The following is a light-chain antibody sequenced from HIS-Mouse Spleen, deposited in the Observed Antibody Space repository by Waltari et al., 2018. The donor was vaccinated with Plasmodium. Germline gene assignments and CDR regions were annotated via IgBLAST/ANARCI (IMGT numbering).Light chain of an antibody. V-gene: IGKV3-11*01. CDR3: RPSSNWPFT. J-gene: IGKJ3*01. CDR1: PSACSN. CDR2: DAS. Sequence: EIVLTLSPATLSLSPGERATLPCRASPSACSNLAWYQQNPGQAPRLLIFDASNRATGIPARFSGSGSGTDFTHTCSSLEREDFAVYYCRPSSNWPFTFGPGTKVDIK.